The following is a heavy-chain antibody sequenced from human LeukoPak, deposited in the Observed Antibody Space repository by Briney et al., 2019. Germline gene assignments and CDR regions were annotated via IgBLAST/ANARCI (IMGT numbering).Heavy chain of an antibody. CDR2: ISSSSTI. V-gene: IGHV3-48*02. J-gene: IGHJ4*02. Sequence: GGSLRLSCAASGFTFSSYSMNWVRQAPGKGLEWVSYISSSSTIYYADSVKGRFTISRDNAKNSLYLQMNSLRDEDTAVYYCARAKHFDYWGQGTLVTVSS. CDR3: ARAKHFDY. CDR1: GFTFSSYS.